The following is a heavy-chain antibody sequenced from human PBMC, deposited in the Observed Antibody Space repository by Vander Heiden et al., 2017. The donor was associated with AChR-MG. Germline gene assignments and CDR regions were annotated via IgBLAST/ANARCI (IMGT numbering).Heavy chain of an antibody. J-gene: IGHJ5*02. Sequence: QVQLQQWGAGLLKPSETLSPTCAVYGGSFSGYYWSWIRQPPGKWLEWIGEIKHSGSTDYNPSLKSRVTISVDTSKNQFSLKLSSVTAADTAVYYCAREMGYYDFWSGYPTLNWFDPWGQGTLVTVSS. D-gene: IGHD3-3*01. CDR3: AREMGYYDFWSGYPTLNWFDP. CDR2: IKHSGST. CDR1: GGSFSGYY. V-gene: IGHV4-34*01.